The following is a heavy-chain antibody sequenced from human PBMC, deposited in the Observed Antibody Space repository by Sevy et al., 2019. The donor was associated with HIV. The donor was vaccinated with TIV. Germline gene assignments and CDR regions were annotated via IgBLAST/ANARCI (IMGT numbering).Heavy chain of an antibody. V-gene: IGHV3-23*01. CDR2: ISGTGST. D-gene: IGHD3-22*01. CDR1: GFIFSNYA. CDR3: AKGASSGSCYCFDP. J-gene: IGHJ5*02. Sequence: GGSLRLSCAASGFIFSNYAMSWVRQAPGKGLEWVSAISGTGSTYYADSVKGRFTISRDNSKNTLYLQINSLRPEDTAVYYCAKGASSGSCYCFDPWGQGTLVTVSS.